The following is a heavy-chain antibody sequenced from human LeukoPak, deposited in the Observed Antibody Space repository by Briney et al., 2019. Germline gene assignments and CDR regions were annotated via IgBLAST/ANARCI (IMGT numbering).Heavy chain of an antibody. CDR2: ISGSGGST. CDR1: GFTFSSYA. V-gene: IGHV3-23*01. Sequence: GGSLRLSCAASGFTFSSYAMSWVRQAPGKGLEWVSAISGSGGSTYYADSVKGRFTISRDNSKNTLYLQMSSLRAEDTAVYYCAKFFRYDDILTGKVYGMDVWGQGTTVTVSS. CDR3: AKFFRYDDILTGKVYGMDV. D-gene: IGHD3-9*01. J-gene: IGHJ6*02.